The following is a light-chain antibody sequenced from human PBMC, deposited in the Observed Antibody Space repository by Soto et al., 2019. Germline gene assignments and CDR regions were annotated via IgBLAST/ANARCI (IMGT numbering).Light chain of an antibody. CDR3: AAWDDSLNVSVV. CDR1: SSNIGSNT. Sequence: QSVLTQPPSASGTPGQRVTISCSGSSSNIGSNTVNWYQQLPGTAPKLLIYSNNQRPSGVPDRFSGPKSGTSASLAISGLQSEDEADYYCAAWDDSLNVSVVFGGGTKLTVL. CDR2: SNN. J-gene: IGLJ2*01. V-gene: IGLV1-44*01.